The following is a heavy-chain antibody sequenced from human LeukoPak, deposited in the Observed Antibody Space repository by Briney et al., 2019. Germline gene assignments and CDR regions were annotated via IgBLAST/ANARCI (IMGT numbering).Heavy chain of an antibody. D-gene: IGHD6-19*01. CDR2: TRNKANSYTT. V-gene: IGHV3-72*01. CDR3: VRAGSGWYD. J-gene: IGHJ4*02. CDR1: GFTFSDHY. Sequence: GGSPRLSCAASGFTFSDHYMDWVRQAPGKGLEWVGRTRNKANSYTTEYAASVKGRFSISRDDSKNSLYLQMNSLKSEDTAVYYCVRAGSGWYDWGQGTLVTVSS.